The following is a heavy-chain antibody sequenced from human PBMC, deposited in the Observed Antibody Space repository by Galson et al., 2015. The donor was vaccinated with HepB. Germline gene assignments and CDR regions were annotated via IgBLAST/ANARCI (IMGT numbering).Heavy chain of an antibody. Sequence: SLRLSCAASGFTFSSYGMAWVRQTPEKGLEWVSTISGSGSNTHYPESVKGQFTVSRDISQNTLYLHMNSLRVEDTARYYCARDVGGFGSFFDYWGQGTLVTVSS. CDR3: ARDVGGFGSFFDY. V-gene: IGHV3-23*01. D-gene: IGHD1-26*01. J-gene: IGHJ4*02. CDR2: ISGSGSNT. CDR1: GFTFSSYG.